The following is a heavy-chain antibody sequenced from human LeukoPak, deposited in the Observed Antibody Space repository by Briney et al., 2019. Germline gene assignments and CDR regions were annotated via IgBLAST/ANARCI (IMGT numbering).Heavy chain of an antibody. CDR2: IGPTGSDR. CDR1: GLTFSTSG. V-gene: IGHV3-21*06. CDR3: ATEANGRHYDY. Sequence: PGGSLRLSCTASGLTFSTSGFNGVRQPPGKGLEWVASIGPTGSDRYHADSIKGRFTISRDNANNFLYLQMNSLRAEDTAVYYCATEANGRHYDYWGQGTLLTVSS. D-gene: IGHD2-8*01. J-gene: IGHJ4*02.